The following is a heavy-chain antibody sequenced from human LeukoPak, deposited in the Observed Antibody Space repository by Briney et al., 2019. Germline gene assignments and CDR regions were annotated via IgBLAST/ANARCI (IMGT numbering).Heavy chain of an antibody. V-gene: IGHV4-39*01. Sequence: SETLSLTGTVSGGSISSRTDYWGWIRQPPGKGLDWIGSIYYSGSTYYNPSPKSRVTISVDTSKNQFSLILSSVTAADTAVYYCARHAEWLPYSWGQGTLVTVSS. CDR3: ARHAEWLPYS. CDR1: GGSISSRTDY. D-gene: IGHD5-24*01. CDR2: IYYSGST. J-gene: IGHJ4*02.